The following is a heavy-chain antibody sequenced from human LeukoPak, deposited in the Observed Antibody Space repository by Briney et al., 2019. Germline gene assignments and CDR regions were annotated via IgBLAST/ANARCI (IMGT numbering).Heavy chain of an antibody. CDR1: GVIFSDSP. J-gene: IGHJ6*02. V-gene: IGHV3-30*18. CDR2: ISFVGGNK. Sequence: GGSLRLSCAASGVIFSDSPMCWVCQPPGKGREWVADISFVGGNKYYGDSVKGGSTASRDNSNNTLFMGMCSLGAEATAAYFCANENSSGSKRGGYYYYGMDVWGQGTTVTVSS. CDR3: ANENSSGSKRGGYYYYGMDV. D-gene: IGHD6-25*01.